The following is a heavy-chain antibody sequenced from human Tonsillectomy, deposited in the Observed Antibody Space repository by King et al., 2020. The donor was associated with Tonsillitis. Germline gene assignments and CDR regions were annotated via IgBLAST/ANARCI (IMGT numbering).Heavy chain of an antibody. V-gene: IGHV3-23*04. CDR3: AKAYSGGWYRSDAFDI. Sequence: VQLVESGGGLVQPGGSLRLSCAASGFTFSSYAMSWVRQAPGKGLEWVSAISDTVGSTYYADSVKGRFTISRDNSKNTMYLQMNSLRAEDTAVYYCAKAYSGGWYRSDAFDIWGQGAMVTVSS. CDR2: ISDTVGST. J-gene: IGHJ3*02. D-gene: IGHD6-19*01. CDR1: GFTFSSYA.